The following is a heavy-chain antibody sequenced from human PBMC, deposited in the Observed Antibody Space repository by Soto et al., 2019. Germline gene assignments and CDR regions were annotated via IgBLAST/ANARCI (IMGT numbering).Heavy chain of an antibody. CDR1: GFTFRSYW. CDR2: IKQDGSEK. Sequence: GGSLRLSCAASGFTFRSYWMSWVRQAPGKGLEWVANIKQDGSEKYYVDSVKGRFTISRDNAKNSLYLQLNSLRAEDTAVYYCARDRGKVGANYYYYGMDVWGQGTTVTVSS. CDR3: ARDRGKVGANYYYYGMDV. J-gene: IGHJ6*02. D-gene: IGHD1-26*01. V-gene: IGHV3-7*01.